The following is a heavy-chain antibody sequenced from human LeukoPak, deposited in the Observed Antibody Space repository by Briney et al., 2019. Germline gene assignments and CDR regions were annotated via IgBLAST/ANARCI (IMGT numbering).Heavy chain of an antibody. D-gene: IGHD3-10*01. V-gene: IGHV1-2*02. CDR3: ARSGSRLNWFDP. CDR2: LNPNSGGT. Sequence: ASVKVSCKASGYTFTAYYMHWVRQAPGQGLEWMGWLNPNSGGTNYAQKFQGRVTLTRDTSITTAYMELSRLRSDGTAVYYCARSGSRLNWFDPWGQGTLVTVSS. CDR1: GYTFTAYY. J-gene: IGHJ5*02.